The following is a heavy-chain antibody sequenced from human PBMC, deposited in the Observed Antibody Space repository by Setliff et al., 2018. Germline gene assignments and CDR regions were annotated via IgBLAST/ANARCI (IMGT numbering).Heavy chain of an antibody. Sequence: PSETLSLTCAVYGGSFSGYYWSWIRQPPGKGLEWIGEINHSGSTNYNPSLKSRVTISVDTSKNQFSLKLSSVTAADTAVYYCARGRRGVRGVIVTFDYWGQGTLVTVSS. D-gene: IGHD3-10*01. J-gene: IGHJ4*02. CDR3: ARGRRGVRGVIVTFDY. CDR1: GGSFSGYY. CDR2: INHSGST. V-gene: IGHV4-34*01.